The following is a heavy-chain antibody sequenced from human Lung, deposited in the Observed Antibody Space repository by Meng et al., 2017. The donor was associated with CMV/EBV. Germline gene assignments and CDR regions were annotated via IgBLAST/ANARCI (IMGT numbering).Heavy chain of an antibody. V-gene: IGHV3-21*01. CDR1: GFTLNTYT. D-gene: IGHD3-10*01. CDR3: ASSNHRGFGELYAY. Sequence: GGSLRLXCAASGFTLNTYTMNWVRQAPGKGLEWVSSISGSSNYIFYAHSVKGRFTISRDNAKNSLFLQMNSLRAEDTAFYYCASSNHRGFGELYAYWGRGTXVTVSS. CDR2: ISGSSNYI. J-gene: IGHJ4*02.